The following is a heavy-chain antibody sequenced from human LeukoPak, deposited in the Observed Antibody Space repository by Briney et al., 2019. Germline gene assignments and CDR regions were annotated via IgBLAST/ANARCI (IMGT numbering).Heavy chain of an antibody. CDR2: FDPEDGET. D-gene: IGHD3-22*01. V-gene: IGHV1-24*01. Sequence: ASVKVSCKVSGYTLTELSMHWVRQAPGKGLEWMGGFDPEDGETIYAQKFQGRVTMTENTSTDTAYMELSSLTSEDTAVYYCATRSGYYTRDCWGHRTLVTVSS. J-gene: IGHJ4*03. CDR3: ATRSGYYTRDC. CDR1: GYTLTELS.